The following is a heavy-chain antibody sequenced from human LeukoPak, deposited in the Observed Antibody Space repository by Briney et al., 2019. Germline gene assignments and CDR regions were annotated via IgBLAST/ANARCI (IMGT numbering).Heavy chain of an antibody. Sequence: PGGSLRLSCAASGFTFSGYWMSWVRQAPGKGLEWVAIIKPDGSEKYYVDSVMGRFTISRDNARNSLYLEVNSLRAEDTAVYYCARDSGSYFGLLKYWGQGTLVTVSS. J-gene: IGHJ4*02. CDR2: IKPDGSEK. D-gene: IGHD1-26*01. V-gene: IGHV3-7*01. CDR1: GFTFSGYW. CDR3: ARDSGSYFGLLKY.